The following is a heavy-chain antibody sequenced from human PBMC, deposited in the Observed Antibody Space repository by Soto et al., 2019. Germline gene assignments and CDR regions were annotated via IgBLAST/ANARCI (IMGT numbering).Heavy chain of an antibody. CDR2: IYPGDSDT. J-gene: IGHJ6*02. Sequence: PGESLKISCKGSGYSFTSYWIGWVRQMPGKGLEWMGIIYPGDSDTRYSPSFQGQVTISADKSISTAYLQWSSLKASDTAMYYCASFGPRAEEAARPFHYYGMDVWGQGTTVTVSS. CDR1: GYSFTSYW. CDR3: ASFGPRAEEAARPFHYYGMDV. D-gene: IGHD6-6*01. V-gene: IGHV5-51*01.